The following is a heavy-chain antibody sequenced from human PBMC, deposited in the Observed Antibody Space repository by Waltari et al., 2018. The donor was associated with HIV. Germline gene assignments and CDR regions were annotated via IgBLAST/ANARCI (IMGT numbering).Heavy chain of an antibody. Sequence: EVQLVESGGGLVQPGGSLRLSCAASGFPFSNYWMNWGRPPPTKGLEWVANIKDDGREEYYVDSVKGRFTISRDNAKNSLYLQMNSLRVEDTAVYYCARLVYTGSYIDSFDIWGQGTKATVSS. D-gene: IGHD1-26*01. CDR3: ARLVYTGSYIDSFDI. CDR2: IKDDGREE. V-gene: IGHV3-7*01. CDR1: GFPFSNYW. J-gene: IGHJ3*02.